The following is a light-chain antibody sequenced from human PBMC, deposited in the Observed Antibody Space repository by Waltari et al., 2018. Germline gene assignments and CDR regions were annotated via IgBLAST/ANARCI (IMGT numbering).Light chain of an antibody. V-gene: IGKV1-12*01. CDR2: AAS. CDR3: KQANGFRT. Sequence: DIQMTQSPSSVSASVGDRITNTCRACQGISNWLAWYQQKPGKAPKLLIYAASVLEIGVPSRCIGSGSGTDYTLTFSSLQPEDFATYYCKQANGFRTFGHGTRLDI. J-gene: IGKJ5*01. CDR1: QGISNW.